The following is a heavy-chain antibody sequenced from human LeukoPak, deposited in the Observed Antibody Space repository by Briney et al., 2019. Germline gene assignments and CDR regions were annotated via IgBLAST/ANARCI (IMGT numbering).Heavy chain of an antibody. CDR3: AKSGSADSAVAGTKEYFQH. V-gene: IGHV3-23*01. CDR1: GFTFSSYA. D-gene: IGHD6-19*01. Sequence: QAGGSLRLSCAASGFTFSSYAMSWVRQAPGKGLEWVSAITGSGGSTYYADSVKGRFTISRDNSKNTLYLQMNSLRAEDTAVYYCAKSGSADSAVAGTKEYFQHWGQGTLVTVSS. J-gene: IGHJ1*01. CDR2: ITGSGGST.